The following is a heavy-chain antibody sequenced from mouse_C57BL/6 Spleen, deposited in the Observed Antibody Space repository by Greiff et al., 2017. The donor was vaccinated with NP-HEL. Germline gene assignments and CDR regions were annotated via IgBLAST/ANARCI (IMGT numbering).Heavy chain of an antibody. Sequence: EVKLVESGGGLVQPKGSLKLSCAASGFTFNTYAMHWVRQAPGKGLEWVARIRSKSSNYATYYADSVKARFTISRDASQTITNLQMNNLKTEDTAVYYCGGGGSSGWAWFAYWGQGTLVTVSA. CDR1: GFTFNTYA. V-gene: IGHV10-3*01. CDR2: IRSKSSNYAT. CDR3: GGGGSSGWAWFAY. D-gene: IGHD3-2*02. J-gene: IGHJ3*01.